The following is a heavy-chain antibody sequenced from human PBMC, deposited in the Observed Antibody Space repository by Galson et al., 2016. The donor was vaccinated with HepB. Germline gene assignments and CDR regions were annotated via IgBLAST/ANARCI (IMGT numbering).Heavy chain of an antibody. J-gene: IGHJ4*02. V-gene: IGHV3-73*01. CDR2: IRNKANSYAA. CDR1: GFTFSDST. D-gene: IGHD4-23*01. Sequence: LSCAASGFTFSDSTVHWVRQASGKGLEWVGRIRNKANSYAAAYAASVKGRFTISRDDSKNTAYLQMNSLKTEDTAVYFCTRHLLYGGTSFGYWGQGTLVTVSS. CDR3: TRHLLYGGTSFGY.